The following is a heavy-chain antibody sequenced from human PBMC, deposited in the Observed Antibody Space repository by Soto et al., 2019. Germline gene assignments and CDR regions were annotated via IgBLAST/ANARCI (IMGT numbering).Heavy chain of an antibody. D-gene: IGHD3-9*01. V-gene: IGHV4-59*08. J-gene: IGHJ6*03. Sequence: PSETLCVTCTVAGGSLSNFCWSWIRQPPGKGLEWIGYVYYTGSTSYNPSLKRRVTFSADSSRGQFSLRLNSVTAADTAVYYCARTVLGPDLLADSFVDYYYYMDVWGQGTTVTVSS. CDR2: VYYTGST. CDR1: GGSLSNFC. CDR3: ARTVLGPDLLADSFVDYYYYMDV.